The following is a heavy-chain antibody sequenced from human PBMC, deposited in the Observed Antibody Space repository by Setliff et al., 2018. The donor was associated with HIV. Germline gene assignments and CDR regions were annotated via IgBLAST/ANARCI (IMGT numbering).Heavy chain of an antibody. CDR1: GYSISSGYY. D-gene: IGHD5-12*01. CDR3: ARMYSGYDWSPAGARTRYFDY. CDR2: IYHSGST. J-gene: IGHJ4*02. V-gene: IGHV4-38-2*01. Sequence: SETLSLTCAVSGYSISSGYYWGWIRQPPGKGLEWIGSIYHSGSTYYNPSLKSRVTISVDTSKNQFSLKLSSVTAADTAVYYCARMYSGYDWSPAGARTRYFDYRGQGTLVTVS.